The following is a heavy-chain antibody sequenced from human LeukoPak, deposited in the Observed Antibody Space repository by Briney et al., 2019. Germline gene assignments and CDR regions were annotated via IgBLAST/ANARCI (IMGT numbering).Heavy chain of an antibody. CDR3: VRDWGGSSAI. J-gene: IGHJ4*02. CDR1: GYKFTHYA. CDR2: VNTGTGNT. V-gene: IGHV1-3*04. Sequence: APEKGSCKASGYKFTHYAMYWVRQAPGHRFEWMGCVNTGTGNTAYSQNLQGRVTLTRDTSASTAHMELSSLTSEDTAVYYCVRDWGGSSAIWGQGTLVIVSS. D-gene: IGHD2-21*01.